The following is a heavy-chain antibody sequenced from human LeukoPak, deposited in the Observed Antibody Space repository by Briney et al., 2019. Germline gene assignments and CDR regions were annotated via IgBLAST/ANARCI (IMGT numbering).Heavy chain of an antibody. V-gene: IGHV1-69*05. D-gene: IGHD3-16*01. CDR1: GGTFSSYA. J-gene: IGHJ4*02. CDR2: IIPIFGTA. Sequence: ASVKVSCKASGGTFSSYAISWVRQAPGQGLEWMGGIIPIFGTANYAQKFQGRVTITTDESTSTAYMELSSLRSEDTAVYYCARAIFGGSYFDYWGQGTLVSVSS. CDR3: ARAIFGGSYFDY.